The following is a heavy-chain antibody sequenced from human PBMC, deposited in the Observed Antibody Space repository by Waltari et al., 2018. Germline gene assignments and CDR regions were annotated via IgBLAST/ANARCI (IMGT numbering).Heavy chain of an antibody. D-gene: IGHD6-13*01. J-gene: IGHJ4*02. CDR3: ARDLGGIAAAGTCPY. Sequence: QVQLVQSGAEVKKPGASVKVSCTASGYTFTGYYMHWVRQAPGQGLEWMGRINPNSGGTNYAQKFQGRVTMTRDTSISTAYMELSRLRSDDTAVYYCARDLGGIAAAGTCPYWGQGTLVTVSS. CDR2: INPNSGGT. V-gene: IGHV1-2*06. CDR1: GYTFTGYY.